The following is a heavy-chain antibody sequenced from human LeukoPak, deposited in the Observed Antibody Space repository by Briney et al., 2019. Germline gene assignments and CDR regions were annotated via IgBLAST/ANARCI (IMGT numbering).Heavy chain of an antibody. J-gene: IGHJ2*01. CDR2: IYYSGSA. Sequence: SETLSLTCTVSGASISSYYWSWIRQPPGKGLEWIGYIYYSGSANYNPSLRSRVTISVDTSKNQFSPKLSSVTAADTAVYYCARANPRWYFDLWGRGTLVTVSS. CDR1: GASISSYY. D-gene: IGHD1-14*01. V-gene: IGHV4-59*01. CDR3: ARANPRWYFDL.